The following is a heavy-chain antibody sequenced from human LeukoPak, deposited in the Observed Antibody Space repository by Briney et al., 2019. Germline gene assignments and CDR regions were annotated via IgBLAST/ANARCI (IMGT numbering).Heavy chain of an antibody. D-gene: IGHD3-22*01. CDR1: GFTFSSYS. V-gene: IGHV3-21*01. CDR2: ISSSSSYI. J-gene: IGHJ4*02. Sequence: GGSLRLSCAASGFTFSSYSMNWVRQAPGKGLEWVSSISSSSSYIYHADSVKGRFTISRDNAKNSLYLQMNSLRAEDTAVYYCASIIRYYYDSSGFRSGWGQGTLVTVSS. CDR3: ASIIRYYYDSSGFRSG.